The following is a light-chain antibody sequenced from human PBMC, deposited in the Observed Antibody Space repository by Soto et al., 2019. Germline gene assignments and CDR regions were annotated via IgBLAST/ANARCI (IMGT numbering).Light chain of an antibody. V-gene: IGLV3-1*01. Sequence: SSELTQPPSVSVSPGQTATMTCSGDKLGGKYVCWYQQKPGQSPVLVIYDDTKRPSGIPERFSGSNSGNTATLTISGTLAMDEADYYCQAWDNSVVFGGGTKLTVL. CDR2: DDT. CDR1: KLGGKY. CDR3: QAWDNSVV. J-gene: IGLJ2*01.